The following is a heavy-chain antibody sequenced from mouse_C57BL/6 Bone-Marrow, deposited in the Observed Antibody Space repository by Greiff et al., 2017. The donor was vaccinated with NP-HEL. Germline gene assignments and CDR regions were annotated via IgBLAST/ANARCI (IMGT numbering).Heavy chain of an antibody. D-gene: IGHD2-4*01. Sequence: QVQLQQSGAELVKPGASVKLSCKASGYTFTSYWMQWVKQRPGQGLEWIGEIDPSDSYTNYNQKFKGKATLTVDTSSSTAYMQLSSLTSEDSAVYYCARSYDSLWFAYWGQGTLVTVSA. J-gene: IGHJ3*01. CDR1: GYTFTSYW. CDR2: IDPSDSYT. V-gene: IGHV1-50*01. CDR3: ARSYDSLWFAY.